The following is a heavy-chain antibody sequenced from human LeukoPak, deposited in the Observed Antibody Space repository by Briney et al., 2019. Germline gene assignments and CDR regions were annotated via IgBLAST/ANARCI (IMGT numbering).Heavy chain of an antibody. V-gene: IGHV4-59*08. CDR2: IYYSGST. D-gene: IGHD3-10*01. J-gene: IGHJ4*02. Sequence: SEALSLTCTVSGGSFNSYYWSWIRQPPGKGLECIAYIYYSGSTNHNPSLPSRVTISVAKTKNQLLLKLNSVTAADTALYFCATLWTIRGGAGVFDYWGQGTLGTVSS. CDR1: GGSFNSYY. CDR3: ATLWTIRGGAGVFDY.